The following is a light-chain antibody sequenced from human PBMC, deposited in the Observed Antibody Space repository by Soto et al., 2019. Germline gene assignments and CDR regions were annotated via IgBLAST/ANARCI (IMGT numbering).Light chain of an antibody. CDR1: QSVSSN. V-gene: IGKV3-15*01. J-gene: IGKJ5*01. Sequence: EIVLTQSPATLSVPPGERATLSCRASQSVSSNLAWYQQNPGQAPRLLIYGASTRATGIPARFSGSGSGTEFTLTISSLQSEDFAVYYCQQYNSWLITFGQGTRLRL. CDR3: QQYNSWLIT. CDR2: GAS.